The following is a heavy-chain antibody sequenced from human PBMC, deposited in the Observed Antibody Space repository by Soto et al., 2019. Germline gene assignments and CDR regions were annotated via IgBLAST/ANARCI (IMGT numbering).Heavy chain of an antibody. J-gene: IGHJ5*02. V-gene: IGHV1-18*01. Sequence: GASVKVSCKASGYTFTSYGISWVRQAPGQGLEWMGWISAYNGNTNYAQKLQGRVTMTTDTSTSTAYMELRSLRSDDTAVYYCARDRARYCSGGSCSNWFDPWGQGTLVTVSS. CDR2: ISAYNGNT. CDR1: GYTFTSYG. CDR3: ARDRARYCSGGSCSNWFDP. D-gene: IGHD2-15*01.